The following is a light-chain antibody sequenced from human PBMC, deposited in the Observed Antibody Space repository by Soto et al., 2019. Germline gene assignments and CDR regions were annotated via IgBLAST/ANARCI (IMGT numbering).Light chain of an antibody. V-gene: IGKV1-5*03. CDR3: QQYEEYPPT. Sequence: DIHVSQPPFTLSATVGDRVTITCRARQNIDNWLAWYQQKPGKAPKLLIYEASTLETGVPSRFGGSASETEFTLTISSLQPDDSASYFCQQYEEYPPTFGGGTKVDLK. J-gene: IGKJ4*01. CDR1: QNIDNW. CDR2: EAS.